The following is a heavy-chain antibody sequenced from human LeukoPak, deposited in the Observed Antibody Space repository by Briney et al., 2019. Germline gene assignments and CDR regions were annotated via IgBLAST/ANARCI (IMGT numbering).Heavy chain of an antibody. J-gene: IGHJ4*02. Sequence: PGGSLRLSCATSGFTFSNYGMNGARQAPGKGLEWVSYISSSRGSTSYADSVKRRFTISRDNAQKSLYLQMNSLRAEDTAVYYCATGGATRPGYWGQGTLVPVSS. CDR3: ATGGATRPGY. CDR1: GFTFSNYG. V-gene: IGHV3-48*01. CDR2: ISSSRGST. D-gene: IGHD6-6*01.